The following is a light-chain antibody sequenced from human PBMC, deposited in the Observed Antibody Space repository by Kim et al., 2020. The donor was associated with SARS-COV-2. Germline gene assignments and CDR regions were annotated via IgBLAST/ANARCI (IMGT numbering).Light chain of an antibody. CDR3: QSYDRSLSGSV. J-gene: IGLJ3*02. Sequence: QSVLTQPPSVSGAPGQRVTISCTGSSSNIGAYYDVHWYQQLPGRAPKLLIYDNINRPSGVPDRISGSKYGTSASLVITGLQAEDEAVYYCQSYDRSLSGSVFGGGTKVTVL. CDR1: SSNIGAYYD. V-gene: IGLV1-40*01. CDR2: DNI.